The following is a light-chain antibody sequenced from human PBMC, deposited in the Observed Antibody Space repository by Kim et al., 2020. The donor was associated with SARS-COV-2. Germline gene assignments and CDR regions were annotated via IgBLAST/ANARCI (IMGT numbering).Light chain of an antibody. Sequence: SYELTQPPSVSVSPGQTASITCSGDSLGNKYVCWYQQRPGQSPVLVIYQDRERPSGIPERFSGSNSGNTATLTISGTQALDEADYYCQAWDISTAIFGGGTQLTVL. CDR3: QAWDISTAI. V-gene: IGLV3-1*01. J-gene: IGLJ2*01. CDR1: SLGNKY. CDR2: QDR.